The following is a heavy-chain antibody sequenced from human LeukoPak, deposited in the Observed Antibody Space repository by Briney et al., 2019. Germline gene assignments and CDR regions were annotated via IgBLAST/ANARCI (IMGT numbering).Heavy chain of an antibody. V-gene: IGHV3-48*01. D-gene: IGHD6-19*01. CDR3: ARAPDLIAVAGTGWFDP. J-gene: IGHJ5*02. Sequence: GGSLRLSCVASGFTSSSYSMNWVRQAPGKGLEWVSYISSSSSTIYYADSVKGRFTISRDNAKNSLYLQMNSLRAEDTAVYYCARAPDLIAVAGTGWFDPWGQGTLVTVSS. CDR2: ISSSSSTI. CDR1: GFTSSSYS.